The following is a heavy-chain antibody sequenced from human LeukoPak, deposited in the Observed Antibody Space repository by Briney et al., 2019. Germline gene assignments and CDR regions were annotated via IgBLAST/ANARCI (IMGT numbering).Heavy chain of an antibody. CDR3: ARDLGEQWLAYYFDY. J-gene: IGHJ4*02. CDR1: GFSFTYYG. V-gene: IGHV3-33*01. CDR2: IWYDGTNK. Sequence: GGSLRLSCAASGFSFTYYGMHWVRQAPGKGLEWMAAIWYDGTNKYYADSVQGRFTISRDTSKNTLYLQMNSLRAEDTAVYYCARDLGEQWLAYYFDYWGQGTLVTVSS. D-gene: IGHD6-19*01.